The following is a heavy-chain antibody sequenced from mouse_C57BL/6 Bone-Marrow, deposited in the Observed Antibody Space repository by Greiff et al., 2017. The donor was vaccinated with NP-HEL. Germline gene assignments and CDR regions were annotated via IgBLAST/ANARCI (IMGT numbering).Heavy chain of an antibody. Sequence: VQLQQPGAELVKPGASVKLSCKASGYTFTTYWMQWVKQRPGQGLEWIGEIDPSDSYTNYNQKFKGKATLTVDTSSSTANMQLSSLTSDDSAVYYCARKAYYGRSYEFAYWGQGTLVTVSA. D-gene: IGHD1-1*01. V-gene: IGHV1-50*01. CDR1: GYTFTTYW. CDR3: ARKAYYGRSYEFAY. CDR2: IDPSDSYT. J-gene: IGHJ3*01.